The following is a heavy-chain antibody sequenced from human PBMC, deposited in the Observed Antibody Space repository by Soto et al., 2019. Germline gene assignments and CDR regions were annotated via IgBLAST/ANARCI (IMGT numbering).Heavy chain of an antibody. Sequence: SETLSLTCTVSGGSISSGGYYWSWIRQHPGKGLEWIGYIYYSGSTYYNPSLKSRVTISVDTSKNQFSLKLSSVTAADTAVYYCAREIESRTTVTTYWFAPWGQGTLVTVSS. V-gene: IGHV4-31*03. CDR3: AREIESRTTVTTYWFAP. CDR1: GGSISSGGYY. D-gene: IGHD4-4*01. CDR2: IYYSGST. J-gene: IGHJ5*02.